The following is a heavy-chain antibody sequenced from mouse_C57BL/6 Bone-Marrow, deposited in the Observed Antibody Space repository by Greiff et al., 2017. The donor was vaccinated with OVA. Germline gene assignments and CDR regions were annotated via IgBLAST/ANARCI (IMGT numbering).Heavy chain of an antibody. Sequence: QVQLKESGPELVKPGASVKLSCKASGYTFTSYDINWVKQRPGQGLEWIGWIYPRDGSTKYNEKFKGKATLTVDTSSSTAYMELHSLTSEDSAVYFCAMGDIYYGNSYWYFDVWGTGTTVTVSS. CDR3: AMGDIYYGNSYWYFDV. J-gene: IGHJ1*03. CDR2: IYPRDGST. V-gene: IGHV1-85*01. D-gene: IGHD2-1*01. CDR1: GYTFTSYD.